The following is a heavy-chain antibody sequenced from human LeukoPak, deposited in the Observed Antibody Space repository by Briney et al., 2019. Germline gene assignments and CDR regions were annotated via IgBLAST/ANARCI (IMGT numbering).Heavy chain of an antibody. Sequence: SETLSLTCTVSGGSITNSDYFWGWIRQPPGKGLEWIGNVDYSGRTHYNPSLMSRVTIYADNSKDQFSLKLRSVTAADTAVYYGARLDASSAHFSGSFPDYWGQGTLVTVSS. D-gene: IGHD3-10*01. V-gene: IGHV4-39*01. CDR3: ARLDASSAHFSGSFPDY. J-gene: IGHJ4*02. CDR1: GGSITNSDYF. CDR2: VDYSGRT.